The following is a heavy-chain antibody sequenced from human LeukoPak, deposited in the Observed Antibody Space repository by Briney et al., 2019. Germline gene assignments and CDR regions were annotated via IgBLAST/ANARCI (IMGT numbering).Heavy chain of an antibody. CDR1: GGSISSGNYY. J-gene: IGHJ4*02. D-gene: IGHD3-22*01. Sequence: PSETLSLTCTVSGGSISSGNYYWSWIRQPAGKGLEWIGEINHSGSTNYNPSLKSRVTISVDTSKNQFSLKLSSVTAADTAVYYCARVRVSSGYYRLSGFDYWGQGTLVTVSS. CDR3: ARVRVSSGYYRLSGFDY. CDR2: INHSGST. V-gene: IGHV4-61*10.